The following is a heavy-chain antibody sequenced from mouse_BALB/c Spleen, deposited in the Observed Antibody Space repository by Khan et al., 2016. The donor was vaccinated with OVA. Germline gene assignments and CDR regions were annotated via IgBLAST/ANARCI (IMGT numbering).Heavy chain of an antibody. V-gene: IGHV1-4*01. CDR3: ARKEYGGYFDY. CDR2: INPSSVDS. Sequence: QVQLKQSGAELVRPGASVKMSCKASGNTLTTYTMHWVKQRPGQGLEWIGYINPSSVDSHYNQKFKDKATLTADKSSSTAYMQLSSLTSEDSAVYYCARKEYGGYFDYWGQGTTLTVSS. CDR1: GNTLTTYT. J-gene: IGHJ2*01. D-gene: IGHD1-1*01.